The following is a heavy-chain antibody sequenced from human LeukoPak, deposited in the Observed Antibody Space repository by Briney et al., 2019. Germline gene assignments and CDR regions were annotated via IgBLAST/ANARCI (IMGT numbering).Heavy chain of an antibody. D-gene: IGHD6-19*01. CDR3: ARHVIAVAELDAFDI. CDR2: IHYSGNT. Sequence: SETLSLTCTVSGDSVRTNNYYWSWIRQPPGEGLEWIGYIHYSGNTNYNTSLKSRVTISVDTSKSQFSLKLSSVTAADTAVYYCARHVIAVAELDAFDIWGQGTMVTVSS. CDR1: GDSVRTNNYY. J-gene: IGHJ3*02. V-gene: IGHV4-61*01.